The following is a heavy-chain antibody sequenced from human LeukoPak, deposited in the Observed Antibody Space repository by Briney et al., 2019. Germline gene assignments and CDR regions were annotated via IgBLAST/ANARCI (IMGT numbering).Heavy chain of an antibody. J-gene: IGHJ4*02. V-gene: IGHV1-2*02. CDR3: ARDGGSGWSYFDY. CDR2: INPNSGDT. CDR1: GYTFTDYY. D-gene: IGHD6-19*01. Sequence: ASVKVSCKASGYTFTDYYMHWVRQARGQGLEWMGWINPNSGDTNYAQKFQGRVTMTRDTSISTAYMELSRLRSDDTAVYYCARDGGSGWSYFDYWGQGTLVTVSS.